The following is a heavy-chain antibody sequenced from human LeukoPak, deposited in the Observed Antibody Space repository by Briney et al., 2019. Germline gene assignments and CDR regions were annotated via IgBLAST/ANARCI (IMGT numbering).Heavy chain of an antibody. Sequence: PSETLSLTCTVSGRSISSGGYYWSWIRQHPGKGLEWIGYIYYSGSTYYNPSLKSRVTISVDTSKNQFSLKLSSVTAADTAVYYCARFDVVGLYYFDYWGQGTLVTVSS. CDR1: GRSISSGGYY. CDR2: IYYSGST. D-gene: IGHD2-21*01. V-gene: IGHV4-31*03. J-gene: IGHJ4*02. CDR3: ARFDVVGLYYFDY.